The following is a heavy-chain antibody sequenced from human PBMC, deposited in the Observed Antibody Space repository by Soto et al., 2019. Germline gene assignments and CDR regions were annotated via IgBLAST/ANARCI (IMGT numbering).Heavy chain of an antibody. CDR1: GFTLSYYS. V-gene: IGHV3-48*02. J-gene: IGHJ4*02. Sequence: GGSLRLSCAAPGFTLSYYSMNWVRQAPGKGLEWVSYISTTSSIYYADSVKGRFTISRDNAKNSLYLQMNSLRDEDTAVYYCARETHATYYTVDYWGQGTLVTVSS. CDR3: ARETHATYYTVDY. CDR2: ISTTSSI. D-gene: IGHD1-26*01.